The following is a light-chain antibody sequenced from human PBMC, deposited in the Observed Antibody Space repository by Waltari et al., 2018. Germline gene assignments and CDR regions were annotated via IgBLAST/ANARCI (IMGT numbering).Light chain of an antibody. CDR1: SGHSSNI. Sequence: HLVVTQSPSASASLGASVKLTCTLSSGHSSNIIAWLHQQAEKGPRYLMKVNSDGSHSRGDEIPDRFSGSSSGAERHLTISSLQAEDEADYYCQTGGHGTWVFGGGTKLTVL. CDR2: VNSDGSH. J-gene: IGLJ3*02. CDR3: QTGGHGTWV. V-gene: IGLV4-69*01.